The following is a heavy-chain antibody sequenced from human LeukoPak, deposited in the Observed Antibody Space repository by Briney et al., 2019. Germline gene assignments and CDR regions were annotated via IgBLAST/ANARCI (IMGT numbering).Heavy chain of an antibody. V-gene: IGHV3-7*01. D-gene: IGHD5-12*01. CDR3: ARDAGANSGLY. Sequence: GGSLRLSCAASGFTFSSYWISWVRQAPGKGLEWVASIKQDGSEKYYVDSVKGRFTISRDNAKNSLYLQMNSLRAEDTAVYYCARDAGANSGLYWGQGTLVTVSS. CDR1: GFTFSSYW. J-gene: IGHJ4*02. CDR2: IKQDGSEK.